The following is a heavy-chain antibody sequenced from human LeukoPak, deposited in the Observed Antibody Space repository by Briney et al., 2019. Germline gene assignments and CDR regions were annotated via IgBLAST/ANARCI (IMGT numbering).Heavy chain of an antibody. V-gene: IGHV3-23*01. CDR1: GFTFSSYA. CDR3: ARRAGAYSHPYDY. J-gene: IGHJ4*02. CDR2: ISGSGGTT. D-gene: IGHD4/OR15-4a*01. Sequence: AGGSLRLSCAASGFTFSSYAMNWVRQAPGKGLEWVSVISGSGGTTYYTDSVKGRFTISRDNSKNTLYLQMNSLRAEDTAVYYCARRAGAYSHPYDYWGQGTLVTVSS.